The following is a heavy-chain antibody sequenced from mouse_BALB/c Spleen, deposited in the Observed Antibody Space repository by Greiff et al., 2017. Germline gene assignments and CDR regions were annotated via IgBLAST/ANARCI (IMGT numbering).Heavy chain of an antibody. J-gene: IGHJ3*01. D-gene: IGHD4-1*02. V-gene: IGHV1-7*01. CDR2: INPSTGYT. CDR1: GYTFTSYW. CDR3: ATTGTGPWFAY. Sequence: QVQLKQSGAELAKPGASVKMSCKASGYTFTSYWMHWVKQRPGQGLEWIGYINPSTGYTEYNQKFKDKATLTADKSSSTAYMQLSSLTSEDSAVYYCATTGTGPWFAYWGQGTLVTVSA.